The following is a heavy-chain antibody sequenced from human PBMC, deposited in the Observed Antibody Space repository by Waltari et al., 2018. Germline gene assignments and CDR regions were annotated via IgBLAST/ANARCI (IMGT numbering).Heavy chain of an antibody. V-gene: IGHV4-38-2*01. Sequence: QVQLQESGPGLVKPSETLSLTCAVSGYSISSGYYWCWIRQPPGKGVESIGIIYNSGSTYYHPSLKSRVTIAVDTSKNQFPQKRSSVTAADAAGYYCARRGEFWSGSDYWGQGTLVTVSS. CDR3: ARRGEFWSGSDY. CDR1: GYSISSGYY. D-gene: IGHD3-3*01. J-gene: IGHJ4*02. CDR2: IYNSGST.